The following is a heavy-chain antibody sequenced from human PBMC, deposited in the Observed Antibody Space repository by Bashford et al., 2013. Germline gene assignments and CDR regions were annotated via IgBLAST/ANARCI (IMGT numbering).Heavy chain of an antibody. CDR2: IYPGDSDT. Sequence: WVRQXPGKGLEWMGIIYPGDSDTRYSPSFQGQVTISADKSISTAYLQWSSLKASDTAMYYCARHGFYGSGSYYTSEVDYYYGMDVWGQGTTVTVSS. CDR3: ARHGFYGSGSYYTSEVDYYYGMDV. J-gene: IGHJ6*02. V-gene: IGHV5-51*01. D-gene: IGHD3-10*01.